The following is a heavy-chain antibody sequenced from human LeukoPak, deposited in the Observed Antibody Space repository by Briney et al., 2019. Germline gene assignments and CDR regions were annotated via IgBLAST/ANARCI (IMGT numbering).Heavy chain of an antibody. CDR2: IKPNSGVT. CDR3: ARDPPMAGTPSLDS. V-gene: IGHV1-2*02. Sequence: ASVKVSCKTSGYNFTDFYIHWVRQAPGQGVEWMGLIKPNSGVTKYAEKFQGRVTMTTETSMSTAFMELSRLRSDDTADYYCARDPPMAGTPSLDSWGHGTPVIVSS. D-gene: IGHD1-14*01. J-gene: IGHJ5*01. CDR1: GYNFTDFY.